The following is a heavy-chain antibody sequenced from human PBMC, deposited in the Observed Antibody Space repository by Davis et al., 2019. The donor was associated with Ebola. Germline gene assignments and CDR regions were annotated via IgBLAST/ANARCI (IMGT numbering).Heavy chain of an antibody. D-gene: IGHD3-10*01. Sequence: GESLKISCAASGFTFSDYYMSWIRQAPGKGLEWVSGLNRYGSSTFYADSVKGRFTISRDNSKSTLYLQMNSLRAEDTAVYYCARRGEASPASGKYYFDYWGQGTLVTVSS. J-gene: IGHJ4*02. V-gene: IGHV3-23*01. CDR1: GFTFSDYY. CDR3: ARRGEASPASGKYYFDY. CDR2: LNRYGSST.